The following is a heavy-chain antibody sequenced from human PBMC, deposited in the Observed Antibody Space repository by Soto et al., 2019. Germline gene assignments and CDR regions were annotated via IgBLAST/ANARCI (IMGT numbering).Heavy chain of an antibody. V-gene: IGHV1-69*02. D-gene: IGHD6-13*01. J-gene: IGHJ4*02. CDR1: GGTFSSYT. CDR2: IIPILGIA. CDR3: ATLWEVIAGGFDY. Sequence: QVQLVQSGAEVKKPGSSVKVSCKASGGTFSSYTISWVRQAPGQGLEWMGRIIPILGIANYAQKFQGRVTITADKSTSTAYMELSSLRSEDTAVYYCATLWEVIAGGFDYWGQGTLVTVSS.